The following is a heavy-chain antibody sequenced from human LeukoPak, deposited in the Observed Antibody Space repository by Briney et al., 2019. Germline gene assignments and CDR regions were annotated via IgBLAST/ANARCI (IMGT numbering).Heavy chain of an antibody. CDR2: IYTSGST. V-gene: IGHV4-61*02. CDR1: GGSIRSGSYY. D-gene: IGHD5-24*01. Sequence: TSETLSLTCTVSGGSIRSGSYYWSWIRQPAGKGLEWIGRIYTSGSTNYNPSLKSRVTISVDTSKNQFSLKLSSVTAADTAVYCCARENWRDGYVGSKWGQGTLVTVSS. J-gene: IGHJ4*02. CDR3: ARENWRDGYVGSK.